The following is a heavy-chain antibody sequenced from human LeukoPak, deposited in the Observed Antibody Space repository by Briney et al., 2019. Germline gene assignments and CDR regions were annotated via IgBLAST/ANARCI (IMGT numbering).Heavy chain of an antibody. Sequence: PGESLKISCKGSGYSLTSYWIGWVRQMPGKGLEWMGIIYPGDSDTRYSPSFQGQVTISADKSISTAYLQWSSLKASDTAMYYCARSDYYDSSGYYYVLDYWGQGTLVTVSS. J-gene: IGHJ4*02. CDR1: GYSLTSYW. CDR3: ARSDYYDSSGYYYVLDY. D-gene: IGHD3-22*01. V-gene: IGHV5-51*03. CDR2: IYPGDSDT.